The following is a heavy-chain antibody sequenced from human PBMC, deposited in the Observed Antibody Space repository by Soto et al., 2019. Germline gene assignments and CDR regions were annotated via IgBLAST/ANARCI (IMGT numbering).Heavy chain of an antibody. V-gene: IGHV3-73*01. D-gene: IGHD3-3*01. Sequence: EVQLVESGGGLVQPGGSLKLSCAASGFTFSGSAMQWVRQASGKGLEWVGRIRSKGNNYATAYGASLKGRFTISRDDSKNTAYLKMNSLNTEDTAVYYCSRQASDFWSGKPQYYMDVWGKGTTVTVSS. CDR1: GFTFSGSA. J-gene: IGHJ6*03. CDR3: SRQASDFWSGKPQYYMDV. CDR2: IRSKGNNYAT.